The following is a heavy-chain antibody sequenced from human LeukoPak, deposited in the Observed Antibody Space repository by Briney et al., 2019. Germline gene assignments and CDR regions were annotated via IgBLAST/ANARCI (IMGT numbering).Heavy chain of an antibody. V-gene: IGHV3-33*01. J-gene: IGHJ4*02. CDR1: GFTFSSYG. D-gene: IGHD4-23*01. Sequence: GGSLRLSCAASGFTFSSYGMHWVRQAPGKGLGWVAVIWYDGSNKYYADSVKGRFTISRDNSKNTLYLQMNSLRVEDTAVYYCAGSTVVTPIDYWGQGTLVTVSS. CDR2: IWYDGSNK. CDR3: AGSTVVTPIDY.